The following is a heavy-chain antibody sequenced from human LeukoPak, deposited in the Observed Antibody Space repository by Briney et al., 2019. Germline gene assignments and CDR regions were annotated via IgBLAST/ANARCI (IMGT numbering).Heavy chain of an antibody. D-gene: IGHD4-23*01. CDR1: GFTFSSYG. CDR3: AKAGNKGRLLNLVY. V-gene: IGHV3-23*01. Sequence: GGSLRLSCAASGFTFSSYGMSWVRQAPGKGLEWVSAISGSGGSTYYADSVKGRFTISRDNSKNTLYLQMNSLRAEDTAVYYCAKAGNKGRLLNLVYWGQGTLVTVSS. J-gene: IGHJ4*02. CDR2: ISGSGGST.